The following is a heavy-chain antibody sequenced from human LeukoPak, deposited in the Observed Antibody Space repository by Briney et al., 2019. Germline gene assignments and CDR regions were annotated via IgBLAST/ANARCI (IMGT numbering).Heavy chain of an antibody. CDR2: ISGSGSST. J-gene: IGHJ4*02. V-gene: IGHV3-23*01. D-gene: IGHD3-3*01. CDR3: AKSLSDFDY. Sequence: GGSLRLSCEASGFTFSNYGMSWVRQAPGKGLEWVSSISGSGSSTYYADSVKGRFTISRDNSKNTLYLQMNSLRAEDTAVYYCAKSLSDFDYWGQGTLVTVSS. CDR1: GFTFSNYG.